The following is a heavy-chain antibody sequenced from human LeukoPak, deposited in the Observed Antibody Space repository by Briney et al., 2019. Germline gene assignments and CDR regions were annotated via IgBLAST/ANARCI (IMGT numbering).Heavy chain of an antibody. V-gene: IGHV3-21*01. J-gene: IGHJ4*02. Sequence: PGGSLRLSCAASGVTFSTYSMNSVRQAPGKGLEWVSSIISSSSYIYYADSVKGRFTISRDNAKNSLYLQMNSLRAEDTAVYYCARDPQYCSGGSCYSFDYWGQGTMVTVSS. CDR2: IISSSSYI. D-gene: IGHD2-15*01. CDR3: ARDPQYCSGGSCYSFDY. CDR1: GVTFSTYS.